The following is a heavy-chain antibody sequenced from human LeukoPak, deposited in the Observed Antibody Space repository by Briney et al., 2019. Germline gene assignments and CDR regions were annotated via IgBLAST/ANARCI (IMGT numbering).Heavy chain of an antibody. Sequence: ASVKVSCKASGGTFSSYAISWVRQAPGQGLEWMGGIIPIFGTANYAQKFQGRVTITADESTSTAYMELSSLRSEDTAVYYCARDSVAGNAFDYWGQGTLVTVSS. J-gene: IGHJ4*02. CDR1: GGTFSSYA. V-gene: IGHV1-69*13. D-gene: IGHD6-19*01. CDR3: ARDSVAGNAFDY. CDR2: IIPIFGTA.